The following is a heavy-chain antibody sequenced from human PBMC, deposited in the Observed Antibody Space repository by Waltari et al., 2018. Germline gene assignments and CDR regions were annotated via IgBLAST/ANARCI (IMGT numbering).Heavy chain of an antibody. CDR3: ARGVARSNYDFWSGYYTGGGYYFDY. V-gene: IGHV4-34*01. CDR2: INHSGST. D-gene: IGHD3-3*01. CDR1: GGSFSGYY. J-gene: IGHJ4*02. Sequence: QVQLQQWGAGLLKPSETLSLTCAVYGGSFSGYYCSWIRPPPGKGLEWIGEINHSGSTNYNPSLKSRVTISVDTSKNQFSLKLSSVTAADTAVYYCARGVARSNYDFWSGYYTGGGYYFDYWGQGTLVTVSS.